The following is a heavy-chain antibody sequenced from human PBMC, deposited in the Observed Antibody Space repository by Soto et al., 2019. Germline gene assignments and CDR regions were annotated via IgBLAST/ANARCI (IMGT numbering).Heavy chain of an antibody. CDR2: ISGSGGST. Sequence: PGGTLRLSCAASGVTFSSYAMSWVRQAPGKGLEWVSAISGSGGSTYYADSVKGRFTISRDNSKITLYLQMNSLRAEDTAVYYCAKGTQYYDFWSGYYQRGDYYYYMDVWGKGTTVTVSS. V-gene: IGHV3-23*01. J-gene: IGHJ6*03. D-gene: IGHD3-3*01. CDR3: AKGTQYYDFWSGYYQRGDYYYYMDV. CDR1: GVTFSSYA.